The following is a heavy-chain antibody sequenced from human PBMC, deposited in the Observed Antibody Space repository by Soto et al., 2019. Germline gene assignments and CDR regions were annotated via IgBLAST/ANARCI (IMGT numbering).Heavy chain of an antibody. D-gene: IGHD3-16*02. CDR2: INPNRGGT. V-gene: IGHV1-2*04. CDR3: ARGGHYDYVWGSYRPSDFDY. J-gene: IGHJ4*02. Sequence: QVQLVQSGAEVKKPGASVKVSCKASGYTFTGYYMHWVRQAPGQGLEWMGWINPNRGGTNYAQKFTGWVTMTRDTSISTAYMELSRLRSDDTAVYYCARGGHYDYVWGSYRPSDFDYWGQGTLVTVSS. CDR1: GYTFTGYY.